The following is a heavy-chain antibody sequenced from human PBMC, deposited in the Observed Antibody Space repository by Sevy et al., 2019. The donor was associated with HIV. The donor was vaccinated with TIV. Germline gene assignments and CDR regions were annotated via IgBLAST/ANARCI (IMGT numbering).Heavy chain of an antibody. J-gene: IGHJ4*02. V-gene: IGHV4-38-2*01. Sequence: SETLYLTCAVSGYSISSRYYWGWVRQPPGKGLEWIASMYYSGSTYYNPSLRSRVTISLDTSENQFSLKLTSVTAADTAVYYCASDITSNWLFFDYWGQGILVTVSS. CDR3: ASDITSNWLFFDY. CDR2: MYYSGST. D-gene: IGHD6-13*01. CDR1: GYSISSRYY.